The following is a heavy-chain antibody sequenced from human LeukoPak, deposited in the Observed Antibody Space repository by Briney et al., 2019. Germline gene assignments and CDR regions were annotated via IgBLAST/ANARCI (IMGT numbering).Heavy chain of an antibody. CDR1: GYTFTSYG. J-gene: IGHJ6*03. CDR3: ARETEGYCSGGSCYWPGYYYYYMDV. CDR2: ISAYNGNT. V-gene: IGHV1-18*01. Sequence: ASVKVSCKASGYTFTSYGISWVRQAPGQGLEWMGWISAYNGNTNYAQKLQGRVTMTTDTSTSTAYMELRSLRSDDTAVYYCARETEGYCSGGSCYWPGYYYYYMDVWGKGTTVTVSS. D-gene: IGHD2-15*01.